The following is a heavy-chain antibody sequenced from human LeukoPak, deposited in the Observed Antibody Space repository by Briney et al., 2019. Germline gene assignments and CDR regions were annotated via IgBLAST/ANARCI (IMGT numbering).Heavy chain of an antibody. CDR1: GFTVSSNY. CDR2: ITGSGSTT. V-gene: IGHV3-23*01. CDR3: AKDYEPLVGVHRWGDWFDP. D-gene: IGHD1-26*01. J-gene: IGHJ5*02. Sequence: GGSLRLSCAASGFTVSSNYMSWVRQAPGKGLEWVSGITGSGSTTYYADSVKGRFTISRDNSKNTLYLQMNSLRAEDTAVYYCAKDYEPLVGVHRWGDWFDPWGQGTLVTVSS.